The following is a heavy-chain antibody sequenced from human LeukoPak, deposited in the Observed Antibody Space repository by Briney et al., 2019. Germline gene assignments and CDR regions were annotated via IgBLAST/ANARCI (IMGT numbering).Heavy chain of an antibody. CDR2: INPQSGGT. V-gene: IGHV1-2*02. J-gene: IGHJ5*02. CDR3: ARGSYWYDA. Sequence: ASVTLSCKASGYTFTDYYIQWVRQAPGQGPEWMGWINPQSGGTIYAQKFQGRVTMTRETSISTAYMELSRLKSDDTAVFYCARGSYWYDAWGQGTLVTVSS. CDR1: GYTFTDYY. D-gene: IGHD6-13*01.